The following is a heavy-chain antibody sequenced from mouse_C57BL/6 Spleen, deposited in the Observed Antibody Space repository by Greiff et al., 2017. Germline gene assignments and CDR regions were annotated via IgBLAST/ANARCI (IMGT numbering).Heavy chain of an antibody. J-gene: IGHJ3*01. D-gene: IGHD3-2*02. V-gene: IGHV1-80*01. CDR1: GYAFSSYW. Sequence: VQLVESGAELVKPGASVKISCKASGYAFSSYWMNWVKQRPGKGLEWIGQIYPGDGDTNYNGKFKGKDTLTADKSSSTAYMQLSSLTSEDSAVYFCARGTAQATAWFAYWGQGTLVTVSA. CDR3: ARGTAQATAWFAY. CDR2: IYPGDGDT.